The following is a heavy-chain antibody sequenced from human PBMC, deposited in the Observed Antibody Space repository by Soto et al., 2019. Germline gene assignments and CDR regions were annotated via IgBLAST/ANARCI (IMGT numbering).Heavy chain of an antibody. J-gene: IGHJ3*02. CDR2: TRNKANSYTT. CDR1: GFTFSDHY. CDR3: ARKYGVAAAGKGDAFDI. D-gene: IGHD6-13*01. Sequence: GGSLRLSCAASGFTFSDHYMDWVRQAPGKGLEWVGRTRNKANSYTTEYAASVKGRFTISRDDSKNSLYLQMNSLKTEDTAVYYCARKYGVAAAGKGDAFDIRGQGTMVTVSS. V-gene: IGHV3-72*01.